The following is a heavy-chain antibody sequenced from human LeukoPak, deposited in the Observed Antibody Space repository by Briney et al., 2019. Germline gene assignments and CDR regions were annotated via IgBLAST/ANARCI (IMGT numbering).Heavy chain of an antibody. V-gene: IGHV4-59*12. J-gene: IGHJ3*02. CDR2: IYYSGST. CDR1: GGSISNYY. Sequence: PSETLSLTCTVSGGSISNYYWSWIRQPPGKGLEWVGYIYYSGSTNYSPSLKSRVTISTDTSKNQFSLKLSSVTAADTAVYYCARRDLLAFDIWGQGTMVTVSS. CDR3: ARRDLLAFDI.